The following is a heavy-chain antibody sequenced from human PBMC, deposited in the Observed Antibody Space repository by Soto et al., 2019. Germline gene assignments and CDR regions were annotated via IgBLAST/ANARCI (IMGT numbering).Heavy chain of an antibody. Sequence: QVQLVESGGGVVQPGRSLRLSCAASGFTFSSYAMHWVRQDPGKGLEWVAVISYDGSNKYYADSVKGRFTISRDNSKNTRYLQMNSLRAEDTAVYYWARDEAVADEGFIGSFEYCGQGTLVTVSS. CDR1: GFTFSSYA. D-gene: IGHD6-19*01. CDR2: ISYDGSNK. V-gene: IGHV3-30-3*01. J-gene: IGHJ4*02. CDR3: ARDEAVADEGFIGSFEY.